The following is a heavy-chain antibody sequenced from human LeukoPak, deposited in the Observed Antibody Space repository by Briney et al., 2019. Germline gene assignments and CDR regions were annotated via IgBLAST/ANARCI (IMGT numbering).Heavy chain of an antibody. CDR1: GGSISSYY. Sequence: SETLSLTCTVSGGSISSYYWSWIRQPPGKGLEWIGAMYYSGSTYYNPSLKSRVTILVDTSKNQFSLKLNSVTAADTAVYYCARIISGYDAFDIWGQGTMVTVSS. CDR3: ARIISGYDAFDI. J-gene: IGHJ3*02. V-gene: IGHV4-59*12. D-gene: IGHD3-22*01. CDR2: MYYSGST.